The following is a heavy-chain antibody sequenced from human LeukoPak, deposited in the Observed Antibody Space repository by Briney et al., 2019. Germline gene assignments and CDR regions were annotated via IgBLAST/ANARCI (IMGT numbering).Heavy chain of an antibody. CDR3: ARDRGSDIVATIGHFDL. CDR2: IYYSGST. D-gene: IGHD5-12*01. Sequence: PSETLSLTCTVSGGSISSSSYYWGWIRQPPGKGLEWIGSIYYSGSTYYNPSLKSRATISVDTSKNQFSLKLSSVTAADTAVYYCARDRGSDIVATIGHFDLWGRGTLVTVSS. J-gene: IGHJ2*01. V-gene: IGHV4-39*07. CDR1: GGSISSSSYY.